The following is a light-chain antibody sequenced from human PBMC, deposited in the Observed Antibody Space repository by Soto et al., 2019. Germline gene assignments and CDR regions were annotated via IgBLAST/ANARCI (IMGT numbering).Light chain of an antibody. CDR1: SXDVGDYNY. Sequence: LTQPASVSGSPGQSITISCTGASXDVGDYNYVSWYQHHPGKAPKLLIYEVNNRPSGVSDRFSGSKSGNVASLTISRLQAEDEADYYCSSYTSSSTYVFGTGTKVTVL. CDR2: EVN. J-gene: IGLJ1*01. CDR3: SSYTSSSTYV. V-gene: IGLV2-14*01.